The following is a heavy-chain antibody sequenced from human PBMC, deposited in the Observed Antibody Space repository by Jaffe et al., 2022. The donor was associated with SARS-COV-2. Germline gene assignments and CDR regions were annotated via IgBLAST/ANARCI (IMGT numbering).Heavy chain of an antibody. CDR1: GGSISSSSYY. D-gene: IGHD3-3*02. CDR3: ARHAAFLTNWFDP. Sequence: QLQLQESGPGLVKPSETLSLTCTVSGGSISSSSYYWGWIRQPPGKGLEWIGSIYYSGSTYYNPSLKSRVTISVDTSKNQFSLKLSSVTAADTAVYYCARHAAFLTNWFDPWGQGTLVTVSS. J-gene: IGHJ5*02. CDR2: IYYSGST. V-gene: IGHV4-39*01.